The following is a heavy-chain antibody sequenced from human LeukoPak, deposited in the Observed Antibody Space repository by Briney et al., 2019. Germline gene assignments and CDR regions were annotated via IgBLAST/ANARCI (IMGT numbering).Heavy chain of an antibody. V-gene: IGHV3-30*18. D-gene: IGHD3-9*01. Sequence: GSLRLSCAASGFTFSSYAMSWVRQAPGKGLEWVAVISYDGSNKYYADSVKGRFTISRDNSKNTLYLQMNSLRAEDTAVYYCAKDQNHDILTAKLIDYWGQGTLVTVSS. CDR2: ISYDGSNK. CDR3: AKDQNHDILTAKLIDY. CDR1: GFTFSSYA. J-gene: IGHJ4*02.